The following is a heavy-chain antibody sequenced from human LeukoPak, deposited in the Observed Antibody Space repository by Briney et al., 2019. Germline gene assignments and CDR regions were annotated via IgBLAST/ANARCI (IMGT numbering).Heavy chain of an antibody. J-gene: IGHJ4*02. Sequence: GESLQISFKGSGYSFSTYWIGWVRQMPGKGLEWMGIIYPRDSNTTYSPSFQGQVTISADKSISTAYLQWSSLKASDTAMYYCARIGVAVSGRLDYWGQGTLVTVSS. CDR1: GYSFSTYW. V-gene: IGHV5-51*01. CDR2: IYPRDSNT. CDR3: ARIGVAVSGRLDY. D-gene: IGHD6-19*01.